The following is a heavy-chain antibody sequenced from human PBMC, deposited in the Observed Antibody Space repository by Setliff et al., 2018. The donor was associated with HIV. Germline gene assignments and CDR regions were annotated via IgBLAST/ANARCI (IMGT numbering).Heavy chain of an antibody. CDR1: GGSIINNF. CDR3: AKEGSWNDDSGAFNI. CDR2: IYYSGSA. Sequence: SETLSLTCTVSGGSIINNFWSWIRLPPGKGLEWIGYIYYSGSADYNRSLKSRVTISVDTSKSQVSLQLSSVTAADTAVYYCAKEGSWNDDSGAFNIWGQGTMVTVSS. D-gene: IGHD1-1*01. V-gene: IGHV4-59*01. J-gene: IGHJ3*02.